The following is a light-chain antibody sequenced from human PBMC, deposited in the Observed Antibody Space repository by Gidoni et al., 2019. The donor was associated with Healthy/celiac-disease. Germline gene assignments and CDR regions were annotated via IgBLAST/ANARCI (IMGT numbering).Light chain of an antibody. V-gene: IGKV3-11*01. Sequence: EIVLTQSPATLSLSPGERATLSCRASQSVSSYLAWYQQKPGQTPRLLIYDASNRATGIPARFSGSGSGTGFTLTISSLEPEDFAVYYCQQRSNWPPWYSFGQXTKLEIK. CDR2: DAS. CDR3: QQRSNWPPWYS. J-gene: IGKJ2*03. CDR1: QSVSSY.